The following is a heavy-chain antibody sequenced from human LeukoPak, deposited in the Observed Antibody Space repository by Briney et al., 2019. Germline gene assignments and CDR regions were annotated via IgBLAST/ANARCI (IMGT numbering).Heavy chain of an antibody. J-gene: IGHJ4*02. V-gene: IGHV3-53*01. D-gene: IGHD3-3*01. CDR3: ARESGRTSIDY. CDR1: GFTVSSNY. Sequence: GGSLRLSCAASGFTVSSNYMNWVRQAPGKGLEWVSVIYSGGSTYYGDSVKGRFTISRDNSKNTLSLQMNSLRVEDTAVYYCARESGRTSIDYWGQGTLVTVSS. CDR2: IYSGGST.